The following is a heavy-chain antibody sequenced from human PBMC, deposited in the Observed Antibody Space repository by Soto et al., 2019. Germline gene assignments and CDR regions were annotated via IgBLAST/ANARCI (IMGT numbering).Heavy chain of an antibody. J-gene: IGHJ6*02. CDR2: IYTSGST. D-gene: IGHD3-9*01. CDR1: GGSISSYY. V-gene: IGHV4-4*07. Sequence: SETLSLTCTVSGGSISSYYWSWIRQPAGKGLEWIGRIYTSGSTNYNPSLKSRVTMSVDTSKNQFSLKLSSVTAADTAVYYCARELHDILTGYRYYGMDVWGQGTMVTAP. CDR3: ARELHDILTGYRYYGMDV.